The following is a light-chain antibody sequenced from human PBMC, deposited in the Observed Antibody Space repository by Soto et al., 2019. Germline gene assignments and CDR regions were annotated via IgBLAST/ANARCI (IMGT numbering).Light chain of an antibody. CDR3: QQYGSSPLT. Sequence: ENVLTQSPGTLSLSPGERATLSCRASQSVIHNYLAWYQQKPGQAPRLLIYGASSRATGIPDRFSGSGSGTDFTLTISRLQSEDFAVYYCQQYGSSPLTFGPGTKVDIK. J-gene: IGKJ3*01. CDR2: GAS. V-gene: IGKV3-20*01. CDR1: QSVIHNY.